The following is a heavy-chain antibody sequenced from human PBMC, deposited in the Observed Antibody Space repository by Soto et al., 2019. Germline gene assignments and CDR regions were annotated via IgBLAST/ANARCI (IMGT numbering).Heavy chain of an antibody. CDR2: IIPIFVTA. D-gene: IGHD5-18*01. J-gene: IGHJ4*02. CDR1: GGTFSSYA. CDR3: ARPPSGQLWLDY. Sequence: QVQLVQSGAEVKKPGSSVKVSCKASGGTFSSYAISWVRQAPGQGLEWRGGIIPIFVTANYAQKFQGRVTITADESTSTAYMELSSLRSEDTAVYCSARPPSGQLWLDYWGQGTLVTVSS. V-gene: IGHV1-69*12.